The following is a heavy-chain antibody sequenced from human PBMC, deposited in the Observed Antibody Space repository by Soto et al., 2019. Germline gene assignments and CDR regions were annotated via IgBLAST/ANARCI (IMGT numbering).Heavy chain of an antibody. Sequence: GESLKISCKGSGYSFTKYWISWVRQMPGKGLEWMGIIYPGDSDTRYSPSFQGQVTISADKSISTAYLQWSSLKASDTAMYYCATHLPNYYDSSGYLDYWGQGTLVTVSS. CDR1: GYSFTKYW. CDR2: IYPGDSDT. CDR3: ATHLPNYYDSSGYLDY. D-gene: IGHD3-22*01. J-gene: IGHJ4*02. V-gene: IGHV5-51*01.